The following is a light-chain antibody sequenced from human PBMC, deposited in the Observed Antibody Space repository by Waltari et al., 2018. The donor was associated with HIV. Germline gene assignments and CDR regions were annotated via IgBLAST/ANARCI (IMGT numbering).Light chain of an antibody. V-gene: IGLV2-14*01. J-gene: IGLJ3*02. Sequence: QSALTQPASVSGSPGPSITISCTGRNFDASAYKYVSWFQHHPGQAPKVVIYEVSNRPSGVSSRFSGSKSGNGASLTISGLQAEDEATYFCMSYISSSSPVFGGGTKLTVL. CDR1: NFDASAYKY. CDR2: EVS. CDR3: MSYISSSSPV.